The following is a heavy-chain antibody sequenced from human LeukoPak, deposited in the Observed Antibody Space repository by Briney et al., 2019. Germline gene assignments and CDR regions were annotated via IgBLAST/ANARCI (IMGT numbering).Heavy chain of an antibody. CDR2: ISGSGGST. CDR1: GFTFSSYA. CDR3: SKAPHRQAASDY. Sequence: GGSLRLSCAASGFTFSSYAMSWVRQAPGKGLEWASAISGSGGSTYYADSVKGRFTISRDNSKNTLYLQMNSLRAEDTAVYYCSKAPHRQAASDYWGQGTLVTVSS. D-gene: IGHD6-13*01. V-gene: IGHV3-23*01. J-gene: IGHJ4*02.